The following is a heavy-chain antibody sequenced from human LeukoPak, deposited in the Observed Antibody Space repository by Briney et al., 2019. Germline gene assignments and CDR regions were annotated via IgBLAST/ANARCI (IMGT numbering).Heavy chain of an antibody. Sequence: ASVKVSCKASGYTFSNHAMHWVRRAPGQRLEGMGWINAGNGNTKYSQKFQGRVTITRDTSASTAYMELSSLRSEDTAVYYRARLPAGTGYFDYWGQGTLATVSS. V-gene: IGHV1-3*01. CDR1: GYTFSNHA. J-gene: IGHJ4*02. CDR2: INAGNGNT. CDR3: ARLPAGTGYFDY. D-gene: IGHD6-13*01.